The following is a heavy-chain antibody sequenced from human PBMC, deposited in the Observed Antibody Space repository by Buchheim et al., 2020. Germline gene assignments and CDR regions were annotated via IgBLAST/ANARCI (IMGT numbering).Heavy chain of an antibody. D-gene: IGHD3-10*01. V-gene: IGHV3-7*01. CDR3: ARDIHVSGSFYAFDY. J-gene: IGHJ4*02. Sequence: EVQLVESGGDLVQPGGSLRLSCAASGFTFSSYWMSWVRQAPGKGLEWVANIKEDGSEKYYVDSMKGRFTISRDNGKNFLYLQMSSLRAEDTAVYYCARDIHVSGSFYAFDYWGQGTL. CDR1: GFTFSSYW. CDR2: IKEDGSEK.